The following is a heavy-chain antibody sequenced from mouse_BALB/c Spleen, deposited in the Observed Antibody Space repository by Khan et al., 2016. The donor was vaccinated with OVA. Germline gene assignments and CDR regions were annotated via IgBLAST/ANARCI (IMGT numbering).Heavy chain of an antibody. CDR2: ISSGAST. V-gene: IGHV5-6-5*01. CDR1: GFTFSNYA. Sequence: EVELVESGGGLVKPGGSLKLPCAASGFTFSNYAMSWVRQSPEKRLEWVASISSGASTYYPDSVKGRFTISRDTARNILYLQMSSLRSEDTAMYYCARDYWFAYWGQGTLVTVSA. J-gene: IGHJ3*01. CDR3: ARDYWFAY.